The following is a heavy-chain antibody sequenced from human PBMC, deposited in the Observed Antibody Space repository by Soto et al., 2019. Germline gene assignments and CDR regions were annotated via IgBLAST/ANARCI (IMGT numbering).Heavy chain of an antibody. D-gene: IGHD4-17*01. Sequence: KPSETLSLTCTVSGGSISSGDYYWSWIRQPPGKGLEWIGYIYYSGSTYYNPSLKSRVTISVDTSKNQFSLKLSSVTAADTAVYYCARETTVVTRGDWFDPWGQGTLVTVSS. CDR1: GGSISSGDYY. CDR2: IYYSGST. CDR3: ARETTVVTRGDWFDP. V-gene: IGHV4-30-4*01. J-gene: IGHJ5*02.